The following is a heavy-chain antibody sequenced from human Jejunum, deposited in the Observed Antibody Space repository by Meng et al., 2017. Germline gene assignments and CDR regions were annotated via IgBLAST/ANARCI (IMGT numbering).Heavy chain of an antibody. Sequence: SGPTLVTSTATLTMTCTYSGFSLTTSGVGVRWIRPPPGKALEWLVAIYWDDDKRYSPSLKNRLSISKDTAKNLVVLAMTNMDPADTATYFCAHRSAYSSTGDTPIFDYWGQGTVVTVSS. V-gene: IGHV2-5*02. CDR2: IYWDDDK. D-gene: IGHD6-13*01. J-gene: IGHJ4*02. CDR1: GFSLTTSGVG. CDR3: AHRSAYSSTGDTPIFDY.